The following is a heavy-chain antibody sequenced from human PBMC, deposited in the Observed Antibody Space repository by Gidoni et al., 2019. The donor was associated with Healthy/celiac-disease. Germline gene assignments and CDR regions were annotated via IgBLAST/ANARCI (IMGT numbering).Heavy chain of an antibody. J-gene: IGHJ4*02. CDR2: IYYSGST. Sequence: QVQLQQSGPGLVKPSETQPLPCTASGCSISSYYWSWIRQPPGKGLGWIGYIYYSGSTNYNPSLKSRVTISVDTSKNQFSLKLSSVTAADTAVYYCARERGYSYGYPLYFDYWGQGTLVTVSS. V-gene: IGHV4-59*01. D-gene: IGHD5-18*01. CDR3: ARERGYSYGYPLYFDY. CDR1: GCSISSYY.